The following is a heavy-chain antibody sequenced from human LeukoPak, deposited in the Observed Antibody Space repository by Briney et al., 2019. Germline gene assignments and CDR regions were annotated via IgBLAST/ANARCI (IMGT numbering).Heavy chain of an antibody. CDR3: AKVDRYYYDSSGLYGMDV. D-gene: IGHD3-22*01. J-gene: IGHJ6*02. V-gene: IGHV3-23*01. CDR2: ISDNGGGR. Sequence: PGGSLRLSCGASGFIFRNYAMSWVRQAPGEGLEWVSGISDNGGGRYYADSVKGRFTISRDNSKNTLYLQMNSLRAEDTAVYYCAKVDRYYYDSSGLYGMDVWGQGTTVTVSS. CDR1: GFIFRNYA.